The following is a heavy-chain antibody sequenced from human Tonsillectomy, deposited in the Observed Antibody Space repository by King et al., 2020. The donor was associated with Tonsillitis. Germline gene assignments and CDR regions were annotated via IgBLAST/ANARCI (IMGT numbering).Heavy chain of an antibody. V-gene: IGHV3-15*01. CDR1: GFIFPHAW. CDR2: IKTKTNGGPT. D-gene: IGHD3-10*01. J-gene: IGHJ5*02. CDR3: TTDQLWFGYNWFDP. Sequence: VQLVESGGGLVKPGGSLSLPCAAFGFIFPHAWMSGVRKAPGKGRDWFGRIKTKTNGGPTDYAAPVKGRFTISRDDSKNTRYLQMNSLKTEDTALYYCTTDQLWFGYNWFDPWGQGTLVTVSS.